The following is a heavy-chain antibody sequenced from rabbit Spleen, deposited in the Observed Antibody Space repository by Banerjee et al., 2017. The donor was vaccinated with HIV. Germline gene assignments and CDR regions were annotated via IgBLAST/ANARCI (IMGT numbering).Heavy chain of an antibody. V-gene: IGHV1S40*01. CDR2: IYAGSGST. CDR1: GFSFSDNYY. Sequence: QSLEESGGDLVKPGASLTLTCTASGFSFSDNYYMCWVRQAPGKGLEWIACIYAGSGSTYYASWAKGRFTISKTSSTTVTLQMTSLTVADTATYLCARDSTSVDWSIDLWGQGTLVTVS. D-gene: IGHD4-1*01. J-gene: IGHJ3*01. CDR3: ARDSTSVDWSIDL.